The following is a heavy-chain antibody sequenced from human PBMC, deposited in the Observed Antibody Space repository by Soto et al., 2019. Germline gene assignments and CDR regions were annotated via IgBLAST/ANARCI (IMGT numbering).Heavy chain of an antibody. V-gene: IGHV6-1*01. CDR3: ARDQGPLRFLEWLPQSYYYGMDV. CDR2: TYYRSKWYN. D-gene: IGHD3-3*01. CDR1: GDSVSSNSAA. J-gene: IGHJ6*02. Sequence: SQTLSLTCAISGDSVSSNSAAWNWIRQSPSRGLERLGRTYYRSKWYNDYAVSVKSRITINPDTSKNQFSLQLNSVTPEDTAVYYCARDQGPLRFLEWLPQSYYYGMDVWGQGTTVTVSS.